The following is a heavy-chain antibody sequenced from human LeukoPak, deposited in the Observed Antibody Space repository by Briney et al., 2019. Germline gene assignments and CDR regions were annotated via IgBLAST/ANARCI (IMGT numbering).Heavy chain of an antibody. J-gene: IGHJ4*02. V-gene: IGHV4-59*08. Sequence: SETLSLTCTVSGGSISSYYWSWIRQPPGKGLEWIGYIHYSGSTNYNPSLESRVTISVDTSKNQFSLKLSSVTAADTAVYYCAGHRRGYGGVDYWGQGTLVTVSS. D-gene: IGHD4-23*01. CDR1: GGSISSYY. CDR3: AGHRRGYGGVDY. CDR2: IHYSGST.